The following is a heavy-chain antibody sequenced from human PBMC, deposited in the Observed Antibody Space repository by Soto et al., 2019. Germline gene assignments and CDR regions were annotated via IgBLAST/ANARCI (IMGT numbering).Heavy chain of an antibody. D-gene: IGHD6-19*01. V-gene: IGHV4-34*01. CDR3: ARGGSIAVAGHPHKTDY. J-gene: IGHJ4*02. CDR2: INHSGST. Sequence: SETLSLTCAVYGGYFSGYYWSWIRQPPGKGLEWIGEINHSGSTNYNPSLKSRVTISVDTSKNQFSLKLSSVTAADTAVYYCARGGSIAVAGHPHKTDYWGQGTLVTVSS. CDR1: GGYFSGYY.